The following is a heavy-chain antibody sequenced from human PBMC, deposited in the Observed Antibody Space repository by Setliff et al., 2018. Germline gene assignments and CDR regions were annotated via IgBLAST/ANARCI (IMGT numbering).Heavy chain of an antibody. D-gene: IGHD3-16*01. V-gene: IGHV3-48*01. CDR1: GFTFSSYG. CDR3: AKDGGEY. CDR2: ISSSSTTI. J-gene: IGHJ4*02. Sequence: QSGGSLRLSCAASGFTFSSYGMNWVRQAPGKGLEWLSYISSSSTTIYYADSVKGRFTVSRDNSKNTLYLQMDSLRAEDTAVYFCAKDGGEYWGQGTLVTVSS.